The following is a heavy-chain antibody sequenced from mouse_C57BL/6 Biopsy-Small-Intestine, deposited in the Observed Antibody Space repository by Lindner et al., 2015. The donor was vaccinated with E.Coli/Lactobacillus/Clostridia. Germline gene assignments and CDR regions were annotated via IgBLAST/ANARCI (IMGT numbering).Heavy chain of an antibody. CDR3: ARRYGRSGYDY. D-gene: IGHD1-1*02. CDR2: IDPNDGGA. J-gene: IGHJ4*01. Sequence: SVKVSCKTSGCTFTGCYIHWVRQAPGQGLEWMGWIDPNDGGAHYAQKFQGRVTMTRDTSISTVYMGLGGLTHDDAAFYYCARRYGRSGYDYWGQGTLVTVSS. CDR1: GCTFTGCY. V-gene: IGHV1-26*01.